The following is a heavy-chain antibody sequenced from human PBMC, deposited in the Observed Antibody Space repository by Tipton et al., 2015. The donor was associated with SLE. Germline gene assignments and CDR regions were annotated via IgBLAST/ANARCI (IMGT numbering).Heavy chain of an antibody. J-gene: IGHJ2*01. CDR1: GFIFSNLG. D-gene: IGHD6-13*01. CDR2: IRSDGSNK. V-gene: IGHV3-30*02. CDR3: ASGLGESSWTPHP. Sequence: SLRLSCAVSGFIFSNLGMHWVRQAPGSGLEWVAFIRSDGSNKYYVDSVKGRFTISRDNVKNILYLQMDSLTSDDTAVYYCASGLGESSWTPHPWGRGTVVAVSS.